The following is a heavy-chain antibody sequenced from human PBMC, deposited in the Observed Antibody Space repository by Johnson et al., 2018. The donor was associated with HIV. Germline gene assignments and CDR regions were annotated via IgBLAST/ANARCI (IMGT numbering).Heavy chain of an antibody. CDR3: ARPVSPWSAYDAFDI. CDR1: GFTFSSYA. V-gene: IGHV3-64*04. J-gene: IGHJ3*02. Sequence: VQLVESGGGLVKPGGSLRLSCAASGFTFSSYAMHWVRQAPGKGLEYVSAISSDGSSTSYADSVKGRFTISRDNAKNTLYLQMNSLRAEDTAVYYCARPVSPWSAYDAFDIWGQGTMVTVSS. CDR2: ISSDGSST. D-gene: IGHD2-8*02.